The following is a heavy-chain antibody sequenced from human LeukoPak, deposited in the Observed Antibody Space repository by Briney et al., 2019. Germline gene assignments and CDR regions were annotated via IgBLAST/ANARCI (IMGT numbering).Heavy chain of an antibody. Sequence: GGSLRLSCAASGFTFSSYAMSWVRQAPGKGLEWVSGISATDGRTFYADSVKGRFTISRDNSKNTLYLQMNSLRAEDTALYYCAKDRHYYGAGSSYFDYWGQGTLVTVSS. V-gene: IGHV3-23*01. J-gene: IGHJ4*02. D-gene: IGHD3-10*01. CDR1: GFTFSSYA. CDR2: ISATDGRT. CDR3: AKDRHYYGAGSSYFDY.